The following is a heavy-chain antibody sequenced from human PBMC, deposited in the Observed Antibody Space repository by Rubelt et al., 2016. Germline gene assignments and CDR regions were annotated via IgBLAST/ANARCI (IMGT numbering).Heavy chain of an antibody. CDR3: ARGRRGAARLAIDY. V-gene: IGHV4-59*12. CDR2: INHSGST. J-gene: IGHJ4*02. CDR1: GGSISSYY. Sequence: QVQLQESGPGLVKPSETLSLTCTVSGGSISSYYWSWIRQPAGKGLEWIGEINHSGSTNYNPALKMRLTIYGGMCKNQFALKLSSVTAADTAVYYCARGRRGAARLAIDYWGQGTLVTVSS. D-gene: IGHD6-6*01.